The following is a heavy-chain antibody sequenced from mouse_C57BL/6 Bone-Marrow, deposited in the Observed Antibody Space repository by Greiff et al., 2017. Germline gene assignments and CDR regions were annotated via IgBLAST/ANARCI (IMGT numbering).Heavy chain of an antibody. CDR2: INPGSGGT. CDR1: GYAFTNYL. CDR3: ARRLITTVVDV. D-gene: IGHD1-1*01. V-gene: IGHV1-54*01. Sequence: QVQLQQSGAELVRPGTSVKVSCKASGYAFTNYLIEWVKQRPGQGLEWIGVINPGSGGTNYNEKFKGKATLTADKSSSTAYMQLSSLTSEDSAVYFCARRLITTVVDVWGTGTTVTVSS. J-gene: IGHJ1*03.